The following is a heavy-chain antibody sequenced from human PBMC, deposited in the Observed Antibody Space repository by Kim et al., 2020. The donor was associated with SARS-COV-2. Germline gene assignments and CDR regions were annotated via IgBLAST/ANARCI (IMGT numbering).Heavy chain of an antibody. Sequence: GGSLRLSCAASGFTLSSYWMHWVRQAPGKGLVWVSCFNSDGRTTSYADSVKGRFTISRDNAKNTLYLEMNSLRAEDTAVYYCTRGGSPVNDLFDPWGQGTLVTVSS. CDR1: GFTLSSYW. CDR2: FNSDGRTT. J-gene: IGHJ5*02. CDR3: TRGGSPVNDLFDP. V-gene: IGHV3-74*01. D-gene: IGHD2-21*02.